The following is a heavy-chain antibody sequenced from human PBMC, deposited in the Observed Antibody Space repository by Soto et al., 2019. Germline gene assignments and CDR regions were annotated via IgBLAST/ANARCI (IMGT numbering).Heavy chain of an antibody. Sequence: EVQLLESGGGLVQPGGSLRLSCAASGFTFSGYAMIWVRQAPGKGLEWVSGISGSGGSTYYADSVKGRFTISRDNLKNTLNLQWNSLRGEDTAVYSWAKDSAEQPIGHGRVGTWADHDNWGQGTLVTVSS. J-gene: IGHJ4*02. V-gene: IGHV3-23*01. CDR3: AKDSAEQPIGHGRVGTWADHDN. D-gene: IGHD1-1*01. CDR2: ISGSGGST. CDR1: GFTFSGYA.